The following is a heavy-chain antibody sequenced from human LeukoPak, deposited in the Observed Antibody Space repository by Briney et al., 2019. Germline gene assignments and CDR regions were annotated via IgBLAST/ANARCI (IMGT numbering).Heavy chain of an antibody. D-gene: IGHD3-9*01. CDR3: ARSGRSLEYWLLFNFDY. CDR1: GGTFSSYA. CDR2: IIPIFGTA. J-gene: IGHJ4*02. V-gene: IGHV1-69*01. Sequence: SVKVSCKASGGTFSSYAISWVRQAPGQGLEWMGGIIPIFGTANYAQKFQGRVTITADESTSTAYMELSSLRSEDTAVYYCARSGRSLEYWLLFNFDYWGQGTLVTVSS.